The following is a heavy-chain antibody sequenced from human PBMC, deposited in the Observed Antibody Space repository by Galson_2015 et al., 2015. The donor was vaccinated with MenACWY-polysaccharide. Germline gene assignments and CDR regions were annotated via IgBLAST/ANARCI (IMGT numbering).Heavy chain of an antibody. J-gene: IGHJ4*02. CDR1: GFIFSNYW. V-gene: IGHV3-7*01. CDR3: TKDRLWNSSDC. D-gene: IGHD1/OR15-1a*01. Sequence: SLRLSCATSGFIFSNYWMSWVRLTPGKGLEWLGNIKNDGTAKNYVDSLKGRFTFSRDNTKNSLYLQMSSLREEDPAVYYWTKDRLWNSSDCWGQGTLVTVSS. CDR2: IKNDGTAK.